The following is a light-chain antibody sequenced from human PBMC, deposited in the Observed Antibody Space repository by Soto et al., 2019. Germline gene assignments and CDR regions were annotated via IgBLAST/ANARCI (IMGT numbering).Light chain of an antibody. CDR1: SSDVGGYNF. CDR2: EVT. J-gene: IGLJ1*01. CDR3: SSYAGSDTFV. Sequence: QSALTQPPSASGCPGQSVTISCTGTSSDVGGYNFVSWYQQHPDKVPKVMIYEVTKRPSGVPDRFSGSKSGNTASLTISGLQAEDEAHYYCSSYAGSDTFVFGTGTKVTVL. V-gene: IGLV2-8*01.